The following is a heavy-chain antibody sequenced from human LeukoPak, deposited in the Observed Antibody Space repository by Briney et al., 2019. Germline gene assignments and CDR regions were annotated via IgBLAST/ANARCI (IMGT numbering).Heavy chain of an antibody. D-gene: IGHD6-13*01. Sequence: GGSLRLSCAASGFTVSSNYMSWVRQAPGKGLEWVSVIYSGGSTYYADSVKGRFTISRHNSKNTLYLQMNSLRAEDTAVYYCARILIAAAGHPFDYWGQGTLVTVSS. V-gene: IGHV3-53*04. CDR3: ARILIAAAGHPFDY. CDR2: IYSGGST. J-gene: IGHJ4*02. CDR1: GFTVSSNY.